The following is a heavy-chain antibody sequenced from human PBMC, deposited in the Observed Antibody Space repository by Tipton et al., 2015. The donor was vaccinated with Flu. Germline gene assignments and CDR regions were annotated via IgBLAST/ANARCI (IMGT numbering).Heavy chain of an antibody. CDR2: IYPSGAT. J-gene: IGHJ5*02. V-gene: IGHV4-39*01. CDR3: ARLFRITDLSTYNWFAP. CDR1: SGSIRSTNYF. D-gene: IGHD2-15*01. Sequence: TLSLTCTVSSGSIRSTNYFCAWIRQPPGKRLELIGSIYPSGATYYNPSLKSRVTLSVDTSKSQFSLMLRSVTAADTAVYYCARLFRITDLSTYNWFAPWGQGTLVAVSS.